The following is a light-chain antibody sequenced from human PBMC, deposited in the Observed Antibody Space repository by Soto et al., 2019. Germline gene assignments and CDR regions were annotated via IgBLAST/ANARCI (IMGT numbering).Light chain of an antibody. J-gene: IGLJ2*01. CDR2: GNT. V-gene: IGLV1-40*01. CDR3: QSYDSSLIGVV. CDR1: SSNIGAGYD. Sequence: QSVLTQPPSVSGAPGQRVTISCTGSSSNIGAGYDVHWYQQLPGTAPKLLIFGNTNRPSGVPDRFSGSKSGTSASLAITGLQAEDEADYYCQSYDSSLIGVVFGGGTKVT.